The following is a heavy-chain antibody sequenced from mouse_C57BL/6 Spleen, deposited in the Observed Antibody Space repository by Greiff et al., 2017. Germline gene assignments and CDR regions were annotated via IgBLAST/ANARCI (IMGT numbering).Heavy chain of an antibody. V-gene: IGHV1-64*01. CDR1: GYTFTSYW. Sequence: QVQLQQSGPELVKPGASVKLSCKASGYTFTSYWMHWVKQRPGQGLEWIGMIHPNSGSTNYNEKFKSKATLTVDKSSSTAYMQLSSLTSEDSAVYYCAKLIYDGSSYAMDYWGQGTSVTVSS. J-gene: IGHJ4*01. CDR2: IHPNSGST. CDR3: AKLIYDGSSYAMDY. D-gene: IGHD2-3*01.